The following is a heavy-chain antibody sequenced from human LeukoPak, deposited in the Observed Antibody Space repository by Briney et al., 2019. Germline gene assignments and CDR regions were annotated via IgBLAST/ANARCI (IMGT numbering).Heavy chain of an antibody. Sequence: SVKVSCKASGGTFSSYAISWVRQAPGQGLEWMGRIIPILGIANYAQKFQGRVTITADKSTSTAYMELSSLRSEDTAVYYCARVNCSSTSCYIYYYYGMDVWGQGTTVTVSS. D-gene: IGHD2-2*01. V-gene: IGHV1-69*04. CDR1: GGTFSSYA. CDR2: IIPILGIA. CDR3: ARVNCSSTSCYIYYYYGMDV. J-gene: IGHJ6*02.